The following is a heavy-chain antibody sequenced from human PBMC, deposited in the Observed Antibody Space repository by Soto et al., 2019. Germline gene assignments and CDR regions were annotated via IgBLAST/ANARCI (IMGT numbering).Heavy chain of an antibody. J-gene: IGHJ4*02. CDR1: GFTFSSYW. CDR2: INSDGSST. D-gene: IGHD6-6*01. V-gene: IGHV3-74*01. CDR3: ARDRAIIAARPFDY. Sequence: EVQLVESGGGLVQPGGSPRLSCAASGFTFSSYWMHWVRQAPGKGLVWVSRINSDGSSTSYADSVKGRFTISRDNAKNTLYLQMNSLRAEDTAVYYCARDRAIIAARPFDYWGQGTLVTVSS.